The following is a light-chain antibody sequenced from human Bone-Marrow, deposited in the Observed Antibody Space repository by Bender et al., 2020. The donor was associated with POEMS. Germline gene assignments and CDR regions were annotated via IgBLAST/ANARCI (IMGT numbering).Light chain of an antibody. Sequence: QSALTQPRSVSGSHGQSVTISCSGTSSDVGDYRYVTWYQQHPGEAPKLIIYDVSNRPSGVSNRFSGSKSGNTASLTISGLQAEDEADYYCNSYTSSGTWVFGGGTKLTVL. V-gene: IGLV2-14*03. CDR3: NSYTSSGTWV. CDR1: SSDVGDYRY. J-gene: IGLJ3*02. CDR2: DVS.